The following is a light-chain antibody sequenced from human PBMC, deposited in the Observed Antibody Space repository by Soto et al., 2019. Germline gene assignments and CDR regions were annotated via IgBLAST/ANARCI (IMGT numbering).Light chain of an antibody. V-gene: IGKV3-20*01. J-gene: IGKJ1*01. CDR3: QLYGTSPKT. CDR1: ETVAGSY. Sequence: EIVLTQSPGTLSLSPGERATLSCRASETVAGSYLAWYQQKPGQAPRLLIHGASTRATGIADRFSGSGSGTDFTLTISRLEPEDFAVYYCQLYGTSPKTFGQGTMVDIK. CDR2: GAS.